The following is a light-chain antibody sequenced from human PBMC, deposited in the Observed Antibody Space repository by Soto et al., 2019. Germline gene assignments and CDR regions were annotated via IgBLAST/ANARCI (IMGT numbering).Light chain of an antibody. CDR2: AAS. V-gene: IGKV1-27*01. CDR3: QKYNRAPQT. Sequence: DIQMTQSPSSLSASVGDRVTITCRASQGISKYLAWYQQKPGKVPKLLIYAASTLQSGVPSRFSGSGSVTDFTLTISSLQPEDVATYYCQKYNRAPQTFGQGTKVEIK. J-gene: IGKJ1*01. CDR1: QGISKY.